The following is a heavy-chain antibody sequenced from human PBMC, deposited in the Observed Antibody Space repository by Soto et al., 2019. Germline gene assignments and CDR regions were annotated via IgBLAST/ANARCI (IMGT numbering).Heavy chain of an antibody. V-gene: IGHV3-7*01. Sequence: SLRLSCAASGFTYSSYWISWVRQAPGKGLEWVANIKQDGSEKYYVDSVKGRFTISRDNAKNSLYLQMNSLRAEDTAVYYCARDTAMANVDYWGQGTLVTVSS. CDR1: GFTYSSYW. CDR3: ARDTAMANVDY. J-gene: IGHJ4*02. D-gene: IGHD5-18*01. CDR2: IKQDGSEK.